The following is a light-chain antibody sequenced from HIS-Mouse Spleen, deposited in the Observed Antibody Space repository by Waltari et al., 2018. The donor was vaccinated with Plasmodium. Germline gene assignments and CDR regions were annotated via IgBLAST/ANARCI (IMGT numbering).Light chain of an antibody. J-gene: IGKJ1*01. Sequence: DIQMTQSPSSLSASVGDRVTIPCRASQSISSYLNWYPQKPGKAPKLLIYAASSLQSGVPSRFSGSGSGTDFTLTISSLQPEDFATYYCQQSYSTPWTFGQGTKVEIK. CDR3: QQSYSTPWT. V-gene: IGKV1-39*01. CDR2: AAS. CDR1: QSISSY.